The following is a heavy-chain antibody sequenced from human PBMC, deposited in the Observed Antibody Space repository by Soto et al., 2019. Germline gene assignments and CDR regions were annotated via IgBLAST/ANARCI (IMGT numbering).Heavy chain of an antibody. V-gene: IGHV1-69*13. J-gene: IGHJ4*02. CDR2: IIPIFGTA. Sequence: SVKVSCKASGGTFSSYAISWVRQAPGQGLEWMGGIIPIFGTANYAQKFQGRVTITADESTSTAYMELSSLRSEDTAVYYCALKPVRYYDSSGYYSSFDYWGQGTLVTVSS. D-gene: IGHD3-22*01. CDR1: GGTFSSYA. CDR3: ALKPVRYYDSSGYYSSFDY.